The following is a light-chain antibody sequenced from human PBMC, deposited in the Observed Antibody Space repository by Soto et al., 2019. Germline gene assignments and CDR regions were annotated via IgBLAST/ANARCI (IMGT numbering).Light chain of an antibody. V-gene: IGKV3-11*01. CDR1: QSVSKY. CDR2: DAS. Sequence: EIVMTQSPATLSVSPGETTRLSCRASQSVSKYLAWYQQKPGQAPRLLIYDASNRATGIPARFSGSGSGTDFTLTISSREPADFAVYYCQQRSHWPRTFGQGTKVDIK. CDR3: QQRSHWPRT. J-gene: IGKJ1*01.